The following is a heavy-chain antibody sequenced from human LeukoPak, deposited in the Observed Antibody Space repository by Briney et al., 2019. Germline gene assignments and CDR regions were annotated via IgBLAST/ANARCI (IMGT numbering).Heavy chain of an antibody. V-gene: IGHV1-69*13. Sequence: SVKVSCKASGGTYSSYAISWVRQAPGQGLEWMGRIIPIFGTANYAQKFQGRVTITADESTSTAYMELSSLRSEDTAVYYCARDSGRYCSSTSCYTLGYYYYGMDVWGQGTTVTVSS. CDR1: GGTYSSYA. D-gene: IGHD2-2*02. CDR3: ARDSGRYCSSTSCYTLGYYYYGMDV. J-gene: IGHJ6*02. CDR2: IIPIFGTA.